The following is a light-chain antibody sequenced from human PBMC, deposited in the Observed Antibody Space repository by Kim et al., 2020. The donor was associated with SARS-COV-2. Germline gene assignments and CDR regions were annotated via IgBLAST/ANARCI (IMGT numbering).Light chain of an antibody. V-gene: IGKV3-20*01. CDR3: QQYSSSPAT. J-gene: IGKJ1*01. CDR2: GAS. Sequence: SPGQRAPLAGRASPSVSSNYLAWYQQKPGQAPRLLIYGASSRATGIPDRFSGSGSGTDFTLTITRLEPEDFAVYYCQQYSSSPATFGQGTKVDIK. CDR1: PSVSSNY.